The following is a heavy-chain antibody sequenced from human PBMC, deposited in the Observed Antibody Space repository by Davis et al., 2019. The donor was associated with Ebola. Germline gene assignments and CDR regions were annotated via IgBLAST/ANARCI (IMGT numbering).Heavy chain of an antibody. Sequence: SVKVSCKASGGTFSSYTISWVRQAPGQGLEWMGRIIPILGIANYAQKFQGRVTITADKSTSTAYMELSRLRSDDTAVYYCARVYSSSWWGSHNDYWGQGTLVTVSS. CDR3: ARVYSSSWWGSHNDY. V-gene: IGHV1-69*02. CDR1: GGTFSSYT. D-gene: IGHD6-13*01. CDR2: IIPILGIA. J-gene: IGHJ4*02.